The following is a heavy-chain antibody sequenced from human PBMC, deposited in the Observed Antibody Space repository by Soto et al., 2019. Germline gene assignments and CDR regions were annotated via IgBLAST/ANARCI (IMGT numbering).Heavy chain of an antibody. V-gene: IGHV3-23*01. CDR3: AKGAGGFWSGPYYFAF. CDR1: GFTFSSYA. D-gene: IGHD3-3*01. Sequence: EVQLLESGGGLVQPGGSLTLSCAASGFTFSSYALSWVRQAPGKGLEWVSGIGRSSDTTYYADSVKGPFTISRDNSKNTLYLQMNSLRAEDTAVYYCAKGAGGFWSGPYYFAFWGQGTLVTVSS. J-gene: IGHJ4*02. CDR2: IGRSSDTT.